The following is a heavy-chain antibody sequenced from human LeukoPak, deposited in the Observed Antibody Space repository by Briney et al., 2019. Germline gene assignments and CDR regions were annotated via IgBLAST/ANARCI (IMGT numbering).Heavy chain of an antibody. CDR3: ARRSGSGWNYFDS. CDR2: INHSGST. CDR1: GGSFSGYY. J-gene: IGHJ4*02. D-gene: IGHD6-19*01. V-gene: IGHV4-34*01. Sequence: SETLSLTCAVYGGSFSGYYWSWIRQPPGKGLEWIGEINHSGSTNYNPSLKSRVTISLDTSKNQFSLRLSSVTAADTAVYYCARRSGSGWNYFDSWGQGTLVTVSS.